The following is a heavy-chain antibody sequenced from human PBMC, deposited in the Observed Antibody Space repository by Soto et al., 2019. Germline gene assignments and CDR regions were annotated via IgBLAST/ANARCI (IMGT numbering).Heavy chain of an antibody. Sequence: GGSLRLSCAASGFSFSSYSMSWVRHVPGKGLQWVSGMSATGGSTYYADTVKGRFTTSRDNSRKTMYLQMNSLRADDTAVYYCAKPGGDTWKESAFDIWGLGTMVTV. J-gene: IGHJ3*02. D-gene: IGHD5-18*01. V-gene: IGHV3-23*01. CDR3: AKPGGDTWKESAFDI. CDR1: GFSFSSYS. CDR2: MSATGGST.